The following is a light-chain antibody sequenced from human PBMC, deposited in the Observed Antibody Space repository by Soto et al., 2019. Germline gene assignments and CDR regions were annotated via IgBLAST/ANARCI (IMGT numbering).Light chain of an antibody. Sequence: EIVLTQSPGTLSLSPGERATLSCRASQSVSSNLAWYQQKPGQAPRLLIHGANTRATGIQARFSGSGSGTEFTLTIRSLQSEDFAIYYCQQYNNWLRTFGGGTKVDI. CDR1: QSVSSN. V-gene: IGKV3-15*01. CDR3: QQYNNWLRT. J-gene: IGKJ4*01. CDR2: GAN.